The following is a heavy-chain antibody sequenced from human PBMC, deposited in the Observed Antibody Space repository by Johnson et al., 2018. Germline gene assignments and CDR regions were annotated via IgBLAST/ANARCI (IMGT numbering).Heavy chain of an antibody. D-gene: IGHD2-2*01. V-gene: IGHV3-21*01. CDR1: GFTFSSYS. Sequence: VQLVEAGGGEVQPGMSMRLSCAESGFTFSSYSMTWVRQAPGKGMEWVSSISCSSSHIYYADTVKGRVTISRDKAKNSRYLKTNSVRAEDTAGYYCAKKGDRCRTSRKKPDYNFSYMDVWGKGTTVTVSS. CDR3: AKKGDRCRTSRKKPDYNFSYMDV. CDR2: ISCSSSHI. J-gene: IGHJ6*03.